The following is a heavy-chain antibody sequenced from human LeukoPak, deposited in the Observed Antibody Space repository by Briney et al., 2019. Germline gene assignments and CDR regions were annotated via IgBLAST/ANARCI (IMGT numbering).Heavy chain of an antibody. V-gene: IGHV1-2*02. CDR1: GYTFTGYY. J-gene: IGHJ6*02. D-gene: IGHD3-10*01. CDR2: INPNSGGT. CDR3: ARVEFSPRYAMDV. Sequence: ASVTVSCKASGYTFTGYYVHWVRQAPGQGLEWMGWINPNSGGTNYAQKFQGRVTMTRDTSISTAYMELSSLRSDDTAVYYCARVEFSPRYAMDVWGQGTTVTVSS.